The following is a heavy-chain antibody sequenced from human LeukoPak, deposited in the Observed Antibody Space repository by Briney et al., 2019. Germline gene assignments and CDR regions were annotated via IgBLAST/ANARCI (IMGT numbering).Heavy chain of an antibody. D-gene: IGHD5-18*01. CDR1: GFPFRSNA. Sequence: GGSLRLSCAASGFPFRSNALTWVRQAPGKGLEWVSAISGSGGSKYYADSVKGRFTLSRDKFKKQTYLQMERLRAEDTGVYLCAKVGGARYGNANYWGQGTLVTVAS. J-gene: IGHJ4*02. V-gene: IGHV3-23*01. CDR3: AKVGGARYGNANY. CDR2: ISGSGGSK.